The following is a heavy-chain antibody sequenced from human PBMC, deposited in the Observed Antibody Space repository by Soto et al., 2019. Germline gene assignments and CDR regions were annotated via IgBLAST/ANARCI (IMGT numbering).Heavy chain of an antibody. J-gene: IGHJ4*02. V-gene: IGHV3-53*01. CDR2: IYSGGST. CDR3: ARSPVNYYDSSGYYHLDY. Sequence: GGSLRLSCAASGFTVSSNYMSWVRQAPGKGLEWVSVIYSGGSTYYADSVKGRFTISRDNSKNTLYLQMNSLRAEDTAVYYCARSPVNYYDSSGYYHLDYWGQGTLVTVSS. CDR1: GFTVSSNY. D-gene: IGHD3-22*01.